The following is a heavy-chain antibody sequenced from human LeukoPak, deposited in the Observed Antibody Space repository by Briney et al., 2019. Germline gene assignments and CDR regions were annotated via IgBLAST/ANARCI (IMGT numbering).Heavy chain of an antibody. CDR1: GFTFSSYA. D-gene: IGHD6-13*01. V-gene: IGHV3-23*01. J-gene: IGHJ1*01. CDR3: AQGGNSWYMEYFHH. CDR2: LSGSAGST. Sequence: TGGSLRLSCAASGFTFSSYAMSWVRQAPGKGLEWVSGLSGSAGSTYYADSVKGRFTISRDNSKNTLFLQMNSLRAEDTAVYFCAQGGNSWYMEYFHHWGQGTLVTVSS.